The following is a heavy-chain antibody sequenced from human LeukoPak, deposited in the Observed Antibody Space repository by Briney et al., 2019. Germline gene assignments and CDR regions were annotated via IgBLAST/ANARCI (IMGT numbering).Heavy chain of an antibody. CDR3: ASQSTTNYYDGGGYTYYFDY. Sequence: SQTLSLTCAISGDSVSSNSAAWNWIRQSPSRGLEWLGRTYYRSKWYNDYAVSVKSRITINPDTSKNQFSLQLNSVTPEDTAVYYCASQSTTNYYDGGGYTYYFDYWGQGTLVTVSS. CDR1: GDSVSSNSAA. CDR2: TYYRSKWYN. D-gene: IGHD3-22*01. V-gene: IGHV6-1*01. J-gene: IGHJ4*02.